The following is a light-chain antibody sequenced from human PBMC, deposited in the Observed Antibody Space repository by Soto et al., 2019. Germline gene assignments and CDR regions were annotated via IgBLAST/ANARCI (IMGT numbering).Light chain of an antibody. CDR2: GAS. CDR1: QSVSSGY. CDR3: QQYGSSGT. V-gene: IGKV3-20*01. J-gene: IGKJ1*01. Sequence: MVLTQAPGTLFWSAGVRATLRCGASQSVSSGYVAWYQQKPGQAPRLLIYGASNRATGIPDRFSGSGSGTDFTLTISRLEPEDFAVYYCQQYGSSGTFGQGTMADIK.